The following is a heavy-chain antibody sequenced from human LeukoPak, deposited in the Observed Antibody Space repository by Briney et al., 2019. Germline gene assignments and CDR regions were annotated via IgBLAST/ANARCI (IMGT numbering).Heavy chain of an antibody. CDR2: ISSSGSTI. J-gene: IGHJ6*02. CDR1: GFTFSSYG. Sequence: PGGSLRLSCAASGFTFSSYGMNWVRQAPGKGLEWVSYISSSGSTIYYADSVKGRFTISRDNAKNSLYLQMNSLRAEDTAVYYCARDRMYYYDSSGYFNYYYYGMDVWGQGTTVTVSS. D-gene: IGHD3-22*01. CDR3: ARDRMYYYDSSGYFNYYYYGMDV. V-gene: IGHV3-48*03.